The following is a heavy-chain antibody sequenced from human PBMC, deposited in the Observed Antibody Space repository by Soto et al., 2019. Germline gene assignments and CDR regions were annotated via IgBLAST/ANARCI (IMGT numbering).Heavy chain of an antibody. CDR2: INSDGSTT. CDR1: GFAFSSYW. Sequence: EVHLVESGGGSVQPGGSLRLSCAGSGFAFSSYWIHWVRQVPGKGLVWVSRINSDGSTTSYADSVRGRFTISRDNAKDTLYLRMNSLRAEDTALYYCARVGQGRYYFDYWGQGTLVTVSS. CDR3: ARVGQGRYYFDY. V-gene: IGHV3-74*01. J-gene: IGHJ4*02.